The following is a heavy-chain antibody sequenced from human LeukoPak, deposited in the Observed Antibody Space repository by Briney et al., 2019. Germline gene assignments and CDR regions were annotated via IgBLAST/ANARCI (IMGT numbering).Heavy chain of an antibody. J-gene: IGHJ4*02. V-gene: IGHV4-30-4*08. CDR2: IYYSGST. D-gene: IGHD4-17*01. CDR1: GGSISSGDYY. CDR3: ARDKGYGDYAVAPDY. Sequence: SETLSLTCTVSGGSISSGDYYWSWIRQPPGKGLEWIVYIYYSGSTYYNPSLKSRVTISVDTSKNQFSLKLSSVTAADTAVYYCARDKGYGDYAVAPDYWGQGTLVTVSS.